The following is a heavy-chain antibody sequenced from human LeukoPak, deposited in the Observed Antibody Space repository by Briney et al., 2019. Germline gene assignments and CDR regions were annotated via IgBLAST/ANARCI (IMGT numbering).Heavy chain of an antibody. CDR2: IYHSGST. CDR3: ARQVELRLIDY. CDR1: GYSISSGYY. V-gene: IGHV4-38-2*01. Sequence: PSETLSLTCAVSGYSISSGYYWGWIRQPPGKGLEWIGSIYHSGSTYYNPSLKSRVTISVDTSKNQFSLKLSCVTAADTAVYYCARQVELRLIDYWGQGTLVTVSS. J-gene: IGHJ4*02. D-gene: IGHD5-24*01.